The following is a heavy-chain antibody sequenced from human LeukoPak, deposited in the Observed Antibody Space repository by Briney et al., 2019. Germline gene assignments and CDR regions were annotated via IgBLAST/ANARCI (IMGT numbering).Heavy chain of an antibody. CDR3: AKDPNGDHIGTFDI. CDR2: ISYDGSNK. J-gene: IGHJ3*02. CDR1: GFTFSSYA. Sequence: GGSLRVSCAASGFTFSSYAMHWVRQAPGKGLEWVAVISYDGSNKYYADSVKGRFTISRDNSKNTLYLQMNSLRAEDTAVYFCAKDPNGDHIGTFDIWGQGTMVTVSS. D-gene: IGHD4-17*01. V-gene: IGHV3-30-3*01.